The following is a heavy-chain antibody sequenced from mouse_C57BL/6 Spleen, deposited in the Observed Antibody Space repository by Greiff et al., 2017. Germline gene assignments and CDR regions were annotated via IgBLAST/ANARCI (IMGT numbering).Heavy chain of an antibody. CDR1: GYTFTDYN. CDR3: ARRDYDAGAMDY. D-gene: IGHD2-4*01. CDR2: INPNNGGT. Sequence: VQLKQSGPELVKPGASVKIPCKASGYTFTDYNMDWVKQSHGKSLEWIGDINPNNGGTIYNQKFKGKATLTVDKSSSTAYMELRSLTSEDTAVYYCARRDYDAGAMDYWGQGTSVTVSS. V-gene: IGHV1-18*01. J-gene: IGHJ4*01.